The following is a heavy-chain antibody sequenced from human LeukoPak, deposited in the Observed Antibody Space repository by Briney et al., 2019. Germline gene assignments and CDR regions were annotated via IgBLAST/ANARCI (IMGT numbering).Heavy chain of an antibody. J-gene: IGHJ5*02. CDR1: GGSFSGYY. Sequence: SETLSLTCAVYGGSFSGYYWSWIRQPPGKGLEWIGEINHSGSTNYNPSLKGRVTISVDTSKNQFSLKLSSVTAADTAVYYCARVHYDPNWFDPWGQGTLVTVSS. CDR3: ARVHYDPNWFDP. D-gene: IGHD4-17*01. CDR2: INHSGST. V-gene: IGHV4-34*01.